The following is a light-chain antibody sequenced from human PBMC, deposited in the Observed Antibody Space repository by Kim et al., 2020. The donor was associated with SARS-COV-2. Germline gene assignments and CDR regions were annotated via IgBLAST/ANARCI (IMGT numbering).Light chain of an antibody. V-gene: IGKV3-20*01. CDR1: QTVVASQ. J-gene: IGKJ4*01. Sequence: SPGGSATLSGRASQTVVASQLGWNQYKPGQAPRLLIYAVSVRATGIPDRFSGSGSETDFTLTISRLEPEDSAIYYCQHYGSSPSFGGGTKVDIK. CDR2: AVS. CDR3: QHYGSSPS.